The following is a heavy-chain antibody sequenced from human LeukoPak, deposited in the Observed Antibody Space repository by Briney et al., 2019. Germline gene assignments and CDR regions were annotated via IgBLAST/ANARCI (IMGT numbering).Heavy chain of an antibody. V-gene: IGHV1-2*02. Sequence: ASVKVSCKASGYTFTGYYMHWVRQAPGQGLEWMGWINPNSGGTNYAQKFQGRVTMTRDTSISTAYMELSRLRSDDTAVYYCATPNKCSSTSCSGAYYYGMDVWGQGTTVTVSS. J-gene: IGHJ6*02. CDR1: GYTFTGYY. D-gene: IGHD2-2*01. CDR3: ATPNKCSSTSCSGAYYYGMDV. CDR2: INPNSGGT.